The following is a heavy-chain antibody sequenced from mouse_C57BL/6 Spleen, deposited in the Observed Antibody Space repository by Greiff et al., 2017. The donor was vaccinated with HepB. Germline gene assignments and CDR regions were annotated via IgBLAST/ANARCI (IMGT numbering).Heavy chain of an antibody. CDR2: ISYDGSN. Sequence: ESGPGLVKPSQSLSLTCSVTGYSITSGYYWNWIRQFPGNKLEWMGYISYDGSNNYNPSLKNRISITRDTSKNQFFLKLNSVTTEDTATYYCARENYGNYCFDYWGQGTTLTVSS. J-gene: IGHJ2*01. D-gene: IGHD2-1*01. V-gene: IGHV3-6*01. CDR1: GYSITSGYY. CDR3: ARENYGNYCFDY.